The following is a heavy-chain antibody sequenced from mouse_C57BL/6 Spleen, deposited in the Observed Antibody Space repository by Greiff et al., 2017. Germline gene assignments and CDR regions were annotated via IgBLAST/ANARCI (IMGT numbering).Heavy chain of an antibody. V-gene: IGHV2-2*01. D-gene: IGHD2-3*01. Sequence: VKVVESGPGLVQPSQSLSITCTVSGFSLTSYGVHWVRQSPGKGLEWLGVIWSGGSTDYNAAFISRLSISKDNSKSQVFFKMNSLQADDTAIYYCARYDGYPYYAMDYWGQGTSVTVSS. CDR2: IWSGGST. CDR1: GFSLTSYG. CDR3: ARYDGYPYYAMDY. J-gene: IGHJ4*01.